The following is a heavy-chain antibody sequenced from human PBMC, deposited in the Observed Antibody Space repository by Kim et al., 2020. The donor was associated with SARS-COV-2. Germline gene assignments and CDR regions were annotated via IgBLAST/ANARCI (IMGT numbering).Heavy chain of an antibody. V-gene: IGHV3-23*01. CDR3: AKWTYASGPTNLVKNFDH. Sequence: GGSLRLSCAASGFTFSSNAMNWVRQAPGKGLEWISTISGGGTNIYYADSVKGRFTISRDNSKNTLYLQMNSLRAEDTAVYYCAKWTYASGPTNLVKNFDHWGQGTLVTVSS. CDR1: GFTFSSNA. D-gene: IGHD3-10*01. CDR2: ISGGGTNI. J-gene: IGHJ4*02.